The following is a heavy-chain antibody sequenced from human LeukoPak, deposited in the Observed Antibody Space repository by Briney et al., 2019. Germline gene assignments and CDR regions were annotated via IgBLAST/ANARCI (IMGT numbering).Heavy chain of an antibody. D-gene: IGHD6-13*01. CDR1: GYSLTSYW. J-gene: IGHJ3*02. V-gene: IGHV5-51*01. CDR3: ARHVGYSSSLDAFDI. Sequence: LGESLKISCKGSGYSLTSYWIGWVRQMPGKGLEWMGIIYPGDSDTRYSPSFQGQVTISADKSISTAYLQWSSLKASDTAMYYCARHVGYSSSLDAFDIWGHGTMVTVSS. CDR2: IYPGDSDT.